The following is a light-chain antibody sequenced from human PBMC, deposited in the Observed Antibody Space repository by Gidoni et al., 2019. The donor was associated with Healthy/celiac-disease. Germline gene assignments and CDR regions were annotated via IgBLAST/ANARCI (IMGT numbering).Light chain of an antibody. CDR2: ESS. V-gene: IGKV1-33*01. CDR3: QQYDNLPLT. J-gene: IGKJ5*01. Sequence: DIQMTQSPSSLSASVGDRVTRTCQASQDISNYLNWHQQKTGTAPMLLIDESSNLETGVQSRFSGRGSATYFTSTISILPPEYIATYYCQQYDNLPLTFGQGTRLEIK. CDR1: QDISNY.